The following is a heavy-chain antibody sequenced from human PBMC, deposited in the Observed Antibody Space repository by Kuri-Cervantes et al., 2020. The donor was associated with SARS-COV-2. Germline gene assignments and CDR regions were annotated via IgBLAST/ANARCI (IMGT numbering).Heavy chain of an antibody. CDR3: AKSQSSCGRVVIPLGDAFDI. CDR1: GFTFSSYS. J-gene: IGHJ3*02. V-gene: IGHV3-48*01. Sequence: GGSLRLSCAASGFTFSSYSMNWVRQAPGKGLEWVSYINCSRSTIYYADSVKGRFTISRDNAKNSLYLQMNSLRAEDTAVYYCAKSQSSCGRVVIPLGDAFDIWGQGTMVTVSS. D-gene: IGHD3-3*01. CDR2: INCSRSTI.